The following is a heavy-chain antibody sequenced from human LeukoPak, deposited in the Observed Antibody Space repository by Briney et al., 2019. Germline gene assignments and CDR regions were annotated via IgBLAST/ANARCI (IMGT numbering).Heavy chain of an antibody. CDR2: ISSSSSYT. CDR1: RFTFSSYS. V-gene: IGHV3-21*05. J-gene: IGHJ4*02. Sequence: GGSLRLSCAASRFTFSSYSMNWIRQAPGKGLEWVSYISSSSSYTNYADSVKGRFTISRDNAKNSLYLQMNSLRAEDTAVYYCARGSSGWYRSGYFDYWGQGTLVTVSS. D-gene: IGHD6-19*01. CDR3: ARGSSGWYRSGYFDY.